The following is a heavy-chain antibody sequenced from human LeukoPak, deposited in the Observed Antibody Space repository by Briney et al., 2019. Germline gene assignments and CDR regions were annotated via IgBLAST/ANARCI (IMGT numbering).Heavy chain of an antibody. D-gene: IGHD3-10*01. V-gene: IGHV3-53*01. CDR1: GGSISSNSYY. CDR2: IYGGAGGGST. CDR3: ARDRRAYYGYGMDV. Sequence: PSETLSLTCTVSGGSISSNSYYWGWIRQPPGKGLEWVSVIYGGAGGGSTYYADSVKGRFTISRDKSRNTLYLQMNSLRVEDTAVYYCARDRRAYYGYGMDVWGQGTTVTVSS. J-gene: IGHJ6*02.